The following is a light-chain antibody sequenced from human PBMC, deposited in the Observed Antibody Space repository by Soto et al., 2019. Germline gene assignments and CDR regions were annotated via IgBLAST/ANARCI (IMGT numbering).Light chain of an antibody. J-gene: IGLJ1*01. Sequence: QSALTQPASVSGSPGQSITISCTGTRSDVGGYNFVSWSQQIPGKAPKLMIYEVRNRPSGISNRFSGSKSGNTASLTISGLQAEDEADYYCSSYTSSGTLEVFGTGTKLTVL. CDR3: SSYTSSGTLEV. CDR2: EVR. CDR1: RSDVGGYNF. V-gene: IGLV2-14*01.